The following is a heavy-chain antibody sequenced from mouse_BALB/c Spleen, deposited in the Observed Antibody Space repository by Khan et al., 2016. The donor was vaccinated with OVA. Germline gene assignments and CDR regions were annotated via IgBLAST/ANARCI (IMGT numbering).Heavy chain of an antibody. CDR2: ISGDSSTI. V-gene: IGHV5-17*02. Sequence: EVQGVESGGGLVQPGGSRKLSCAASGFTFSSYGMHWVRQAPEKGLEWVAYISGDSSTIYYADTVKGRFTISRDNPKNTMFLQMTSLMSEDTAMYYCATSDYYVYYFAYWCPGTTLTVSS. CDR1: GFTFSSYG. CDR3: ATSDYYVYYFAY. J-gene: IGHJ2*01. D-gene: IGHD1-1*01.